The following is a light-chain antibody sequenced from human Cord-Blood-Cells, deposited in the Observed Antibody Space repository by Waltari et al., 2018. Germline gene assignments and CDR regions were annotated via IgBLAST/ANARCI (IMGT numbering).Light chain of an antibody. V-gene: IGKV1-39*02. CDR1: QSISSN. CDR3: QCGYSTPPYT. J-gene: IGKJ2*01. CDR2: AAS. Sequence: LQITQYTSFMSASVGVTVSITCRASQSISSNLSWYQQKPWNDPKLLIYAASSLQSGVTSRFSSSGSGTDFTITISSLQPEDFATYYCQCGYSTPPYTFGQGTKLEIK.